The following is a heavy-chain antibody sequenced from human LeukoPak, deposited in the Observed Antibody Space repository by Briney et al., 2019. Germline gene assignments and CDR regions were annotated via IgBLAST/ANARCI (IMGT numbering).Heavy chain of an antibody. J-gene: IGHJ2*01. V-gene: IGHV3-21*01. CDR3: AREHPCYGSTCYLAYFDL. CDR2: ITAGSNHI. D-gene: IGHD2-15*01. Sequence: SGGSLRLSCEASGFTLSGFTMHWVRQAPGKGLEWVSSITAGSNHIYYADSVKGRFTISRDNANKSVFLQMNSVRAEDTAVYYCAREHPCYGSTCYLAYFDLWGRGTLVTVSS. CDR1: GFTLSGFT.